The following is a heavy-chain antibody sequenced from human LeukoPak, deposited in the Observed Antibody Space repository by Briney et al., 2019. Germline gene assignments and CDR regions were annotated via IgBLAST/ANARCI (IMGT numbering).Heavy chain of an antibody. Sequence: GGSLRLSCAASGFTVSSTYMSWVRQAPGKGLEWVSSISSSGSYIYYLDSVRGRFTISRGNAKNSLYLQMNSLRAEDTAVYYCARVVNWFDPWGQGTLVTVSS. CDR1: GFTVSSTY. V-gene: IGHV3-21*01. J-gene: IGHJ5*02. CDR2: ISSSGSYI. D-gene: IGHD2-15*01. CDR3: ARVVNWFDP.